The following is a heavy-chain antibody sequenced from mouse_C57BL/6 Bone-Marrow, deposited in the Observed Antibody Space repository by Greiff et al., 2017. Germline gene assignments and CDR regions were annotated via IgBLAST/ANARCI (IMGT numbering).Heavy chain of an antibody. Sequence: VQVVESGPELARPWASVKISCQAFYTFSRRVHFAIRDTHYWMQWVKQRPGPGLEWIGAIYPGNGGTSYNQKFKGKATLTVNKSSSTAYMELRSLTSEDSAVYYCARGGDGAMDYWGQGTSVTVSS. V-gene: IGHV1-87*01. CDR1: YTFS. CDR3: SEDSAVYYCARGGDGAMDY. J-gene: IGHJ4*01. CDR2: GPGLEWIG. D-gene: IGHD2-13*01.